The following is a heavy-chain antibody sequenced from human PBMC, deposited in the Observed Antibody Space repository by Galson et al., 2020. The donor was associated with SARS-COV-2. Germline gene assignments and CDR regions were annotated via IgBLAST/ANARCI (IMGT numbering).Heavy chain of an antibody. D-gene: IGHD3-10*01. J-gene: IGHJ4*02. CDR3: ARRDYYGSGSYALLEY. V-gene: IGHV3-30*04. Sequence: QLGESLKISCAASGFTFSSFAMHWVRQDPGKGLEWVAVISYDGTNKYYADSVKGRFTISRDNSKNTLYLQMNSLRVEDTAVYYCARRDYYGSGSYALLEYWGQGTLVTVSS. CDR2: ISYDGTNK. CDR1: GFTFSSFA.